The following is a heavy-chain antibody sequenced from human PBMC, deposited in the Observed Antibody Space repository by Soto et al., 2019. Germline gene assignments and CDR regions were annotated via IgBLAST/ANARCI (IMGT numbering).Heavy chain of an antibody. Sequence: GSLRLSCAASGFTFSSYAMSWVRQAPGKGLEWVSAISGSGGSTYYADSVKGRFTISRDNSKNTLYLQMNSLRAEDTAVYYCAKGGPYYDFWSGYSHDAVDIWGQGTMVTVSS. CDR1: GFTFSSYA. CDR2: ISGSGGST. CDR3: AKGGPYYDFWSGYSHDAVDI. J-gene: IGHJ3*02. D-gene: IGHD3-3*01. V-gene: IGHV3-23*01.